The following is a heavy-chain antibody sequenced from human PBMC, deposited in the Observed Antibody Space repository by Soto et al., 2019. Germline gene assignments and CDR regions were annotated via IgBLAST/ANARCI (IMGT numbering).Heavy chain of an antibody. V-gene: IGHV3-23*01. CDR3: AKDRQGYSGSYPFDY. Sequence: GGSLRLSCAASGVTFSSYAMRWVRQAPGKGLEWVSAISGSGGSTYYADSVKGRFTISRDNSKNTLYLQMNSLRAEDTAVYYCAKDRQGYSGSYPFDYWGQGTLVTVSS. CDR1: GVTFSSYA. CDR2: ISGSGGST. J-gene: IGHJ4*02. D-gene: IGHD1-26*01.